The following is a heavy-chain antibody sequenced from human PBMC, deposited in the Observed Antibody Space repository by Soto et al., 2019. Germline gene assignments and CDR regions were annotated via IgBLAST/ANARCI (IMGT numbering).Heavy chain of an antibody. Sequence: GASVKVSCKASGYTFTGYAIHWVRQAPGQRLEWMGWINGGTGDTKYSQNFQGRVTITRETSASTAYMELTSLGSEDTAVYHCARGYCSSTSCQYYFDYWGQGTPVTVS. CDR2: INGGTGDT. J-gene: IGHJ4*02. D-gene: IGHD2-2*01. CDR1: GYTFTGYA. CDR3: ARGYCSSTSCQYYFDY. V-gene: IGHV1-3*01.